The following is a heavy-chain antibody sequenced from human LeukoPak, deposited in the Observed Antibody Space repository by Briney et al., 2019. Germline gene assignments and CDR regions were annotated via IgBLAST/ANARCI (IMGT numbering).Heavy chain of an antibody. CDR3: AFSVLRYFDWSHPDYYYYYYMDV. D-gene: IGHD3-9*01. J-gene: IGHJ6*03. CDR2: IIPIFGTA. CDR1: GYTFTSYY. V-gene: IGHV1-69*06. Sequence: SVKVSCKASGYTFTSYYMHWVRQAPGQGLEWMGGIIPIFGTANYAQKFQGRVTITADKSTSTAYMELSSLRSEDTAVYYCAFSVLRYFDWSHPDYYYYYYMDVWGKGTTVTVSS.